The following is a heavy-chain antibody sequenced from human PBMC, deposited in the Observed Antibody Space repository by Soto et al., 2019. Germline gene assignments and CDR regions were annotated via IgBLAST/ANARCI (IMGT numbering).Heavy chain of an antibody. CDR2: IIPILGIA. CDR3: ARAVVVGTPSKKANTARQANYYYYYMDV. D-gene: IGHD2-2*01. J-gene: IGHJ6*03. V-gene: IGHV1-69*02. Sequence: SVKVSCKASGGTFSSYTISWVRQAPGQGLEWMGRIIPILGIANYAQKFQGRVTITADKSTSTAYMELSSLRSEDTAVYYCARAVVVGTPSKKANTARQANYYYYYMDVWGKGTTVTVS. CDR1: GGTFSSYT.